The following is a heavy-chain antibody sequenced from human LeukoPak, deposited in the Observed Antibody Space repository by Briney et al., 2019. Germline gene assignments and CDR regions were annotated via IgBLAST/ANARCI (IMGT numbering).Heavy chain of an antibody. Sequence: SETLSLTCAVYGGSSSGYYWSWIRQPPGKGLEWIGEINHSGSTNYNPSLKSRVTISVDTSKNQFSLKLSSVTAADTAVYYCAGGPNTYDYVWGSYRSSDYWGQGTLVTVSS. CDR1: GGSSSGYY. D-gene: IGHD3-16*02. V-gene: IGHV4-34*01. CDR2: INHSGST. J-gene: IGHJ4*02. CDR3: AGGPNTYDYVWGSYRSSDY.